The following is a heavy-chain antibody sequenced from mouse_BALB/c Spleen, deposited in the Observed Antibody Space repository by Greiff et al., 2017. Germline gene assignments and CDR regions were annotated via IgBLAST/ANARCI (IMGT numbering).Heavy chain of an antibody. CDR1: GYSITSDYA. Sequence: EVQRVESGPGLVKPSQSLSLTCTVTGYSITSDYAWNWIRQFPGNKLEWMGYISYSGSTSYNPSLKSRISITRDTSKNQFFLQLNSVTTEDTATYYCARRLWDGGAYWGQGTLVTVSA. D-gene: IGHD4-1*01. CDR2: ISYSGST. CDR3: ARRLWDGGAY. J-gene: IGHJ3*01. V-gene: IGHV3-2*02.